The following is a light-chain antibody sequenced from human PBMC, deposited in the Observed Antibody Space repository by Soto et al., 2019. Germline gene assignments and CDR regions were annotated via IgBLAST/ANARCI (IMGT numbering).Light chain of an antibody. CDR2: DAS. Sequence: EIVLTQSPATLSLSPGERATLSCRASQSVSRYLAWYQQKPGQAPRLLIYDASNRATGIPARFSGSGSGTDFTLTISSLEPEDFAVYYCQQRSDWPPLTFGGGTGVEIK. V-gene: IGKV3-11*01. CDR1: QSVSRY. J-gene: IGKJ4*01. CDR3: QQRSDWPPLT.